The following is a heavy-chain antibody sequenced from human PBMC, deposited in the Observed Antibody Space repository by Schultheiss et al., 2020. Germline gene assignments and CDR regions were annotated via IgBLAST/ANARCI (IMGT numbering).Heavy chain of an antibody. CDR2: MNPNSGNT. V-gene: IGHV1-8*01. Sequence: ASVKVSCKTSGSTFTSYDINWVRQATGQGLEWMGWMNPNSGNTGYAQKFQGRVSMTRNSSISTAYMELSNLRSDDTALYYCAKDNAPAAIPYYYYYMDVWGKGTTVTVSS. CDR3: AKDNAPAAIPYYYYYMDV. J-gene: IGHJ6*03. CDR1: GSTFTSYD. D-gene: IGHD2-2*01.